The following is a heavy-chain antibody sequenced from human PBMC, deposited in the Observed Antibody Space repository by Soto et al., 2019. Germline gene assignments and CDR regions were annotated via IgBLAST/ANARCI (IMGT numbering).Heavy chain of an antibody. CDR2: ISAYNGNT. J-gene: IGHJ6*02. V-gene: IGHV1-18*01. CDR3: SMGSGSYYNGYYYYYGMDV. D-gene: IGHD3-10*01. CDR1: GYSFTSYG. Sequence: ASVKVSFKASGYSFTSYGISWVRQAPGQGLEWMGWISAYNGNTNYAQKLQGRVTMTTDTSTSTAYMELRSLRSDDTAVYYCSMGSGSYYNGYYYYYGMDVWGQGTTVTVSS.